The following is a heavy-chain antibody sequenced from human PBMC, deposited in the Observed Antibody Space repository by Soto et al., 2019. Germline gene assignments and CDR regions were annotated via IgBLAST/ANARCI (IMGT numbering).Heavy chain of an antibody. D-gene: IGHD1-26*01. CDR1: GFSLSTSGVG. Sequence: QITLKASGPTLAKPTQTLTLTCTFSGFSLSTSGVGVGWFRQPPGKPLEWLALIYWDDDKRYSPSLKSRLTITNDTSKNQVVLTMTNMDPVDTATYYCAHLPPWEGAFDYWGQVTLVTVAS. CDR2: IYWDDDK. V-gene: IGHV2-5*02. CDR3: AHLPPWEGAFDY. J-gene: IGHJ4*02.